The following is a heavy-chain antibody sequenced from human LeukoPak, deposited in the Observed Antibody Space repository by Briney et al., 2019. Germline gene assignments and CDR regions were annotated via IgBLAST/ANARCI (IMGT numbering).Heavy chain of an antibody. CDR1: GYTFTSSG. J-gene: IGHJ5*02. CDR3: ARDSGRGSYYPDWFDP. V-gene: IGHV1-18*01. D-gene: IGHD1-26*01. CDR2: ISGYNGYT. Sequence: ASVKVSSTTSGYTFTSSGISWVRQAPGQGLEWMGWISGYNGYTKSAQNLQGRVTMTTDTSTNTAYMELRSLISDDTAVYYCARDSGRGSYYPDWFDPWGQGTLVTVSS.